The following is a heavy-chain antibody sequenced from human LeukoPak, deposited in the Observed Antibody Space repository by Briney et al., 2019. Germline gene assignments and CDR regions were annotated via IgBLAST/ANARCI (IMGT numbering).Heavy chain of an antibody. V-gene: IGHV1-2*02. D-gene: IGHD1/OR15-1a*01. CDR1: VYSFTGYY. CDR2: INPSNGGT. CDR3: ASRTGKYSYGMDV. Sequence: ASVNVSCKASVYSFTGYYLHWVRQAPGQGLEWMGWINPSNGGTNYAQKFQGRVTMTRDTSISTAYMELSRLRSDDTAVYYCASRTGKYSYGMDVWGQGTTVTVSS. J-gene: IGHJ6*02.